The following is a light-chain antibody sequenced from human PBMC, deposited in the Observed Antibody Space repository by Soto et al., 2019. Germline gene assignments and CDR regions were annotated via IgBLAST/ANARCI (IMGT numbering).Light chain of an antibody. CDR3: QMYVTAPET. Sequence: DIQMTQSPSSLSASVGDRLTITCRASQDIGKSLAWYQQRPGKVPKPLIYAASTLHSGVPSRFSGGVSGTHFTLTISNLQPEDVATYYCQMYVTAPETFGQGTKVEIK. CDR1: QDIGKS. CDR2: AAS. J-gene: IGKJ1*01. V-gene: IGKV1-27*01.